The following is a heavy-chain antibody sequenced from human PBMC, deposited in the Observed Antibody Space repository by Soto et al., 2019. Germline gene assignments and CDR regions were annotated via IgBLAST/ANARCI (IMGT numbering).Heavy chain of an antibody. CDR2: IYYSGST. CDR3: ARTQIVLMVYAQRGGYGPYFDY. J-gene: IGHJ4*02. Sequence: SETLSLTCTVSGGSVSSGSYYWSWIRQPPGKGLEWIGYIYYSGSTNYNPSLKSRVTISVDTSKNQFSLKLSSVTAADTAVYYCARTQIVLMVYAQRGGYGPYFDYWGQGTLVTVSS. D-gene: IGHD2-8*01. V-gene: IGHV4-61*01. CDR1: GGSVSSGSYY.